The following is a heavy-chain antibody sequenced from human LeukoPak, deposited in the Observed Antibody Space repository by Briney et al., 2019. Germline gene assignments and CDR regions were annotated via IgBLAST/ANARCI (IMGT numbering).Heavy chain of an antibody. D-gene: IGHD2-2*01. Sequence: PGGSLSLSCATSGFTFSSFGMHWVRQAPGKGLEWVAFIRYDGSNIYYADSVKGRFTISRDSSKSTLQLNSLRIEDTAVYYCANAAAPHQLQGRWFDPWGQGTLVTVSS. CDR1: GFTFSSFG. J-gene: IGHJ5*02. V-gene: IGHV3-30*02. CDR3: ANAAAPHQLQGRWFDP. CDR2: IRYDGSNI.